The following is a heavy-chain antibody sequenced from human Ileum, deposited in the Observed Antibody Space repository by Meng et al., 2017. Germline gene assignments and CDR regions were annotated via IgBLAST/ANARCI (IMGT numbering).Heavy chain of an antibody. V-gene: IGHV4-61*01. CDR1: GGSVSSASYY. D-gene: IGHD3-10*01. CDR2: IHYSGSR. CDR3: ARFYGSGTFEVHDY. J-gene: IGHJ4*02. Sequence: VQLRQLCPLRVRPSGTRSLTCTVSGGSVSSASYYWSWIRQPPGKGLEWIGLIHYSGSRNYNPSLKSRVTMSVDTSKNQVSLRLTSVTAADTAVYYCARFYGSGTFEVHDYWGQGTPVTVSS.